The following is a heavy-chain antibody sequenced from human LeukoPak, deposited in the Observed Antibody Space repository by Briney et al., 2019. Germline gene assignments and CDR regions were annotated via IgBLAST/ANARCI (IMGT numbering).Heavy chain of an antibody. CDR1: GGSISSYY. CDR3: ARDSPHPPSHCSSTTSYSHEDYYYYMDV. Sequence: PSETLSLTCTASGGSISSYYWSWIRQPPGRGLEWIGYIYYSGSTNYNPSLKSRVTISVDTSKNQFSLKLSSVTAADTAVYYCARDSPHPPSHCSSTTSYSHEDYYYYMDVWGKGTTVTVSS. D-gene: IGHD2-2*01. V-gene: IGHV4-59*12. CDR2: IYYSGST. J-gene: IGHJ6*03.